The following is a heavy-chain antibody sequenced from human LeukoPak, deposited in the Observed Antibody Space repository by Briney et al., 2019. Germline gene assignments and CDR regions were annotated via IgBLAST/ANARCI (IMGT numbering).Heavy chain of an antibody. J-gene: IGHJ3*02. CDR2: ISAYNGNT. CDR1: GGTFSSYG. CDR3: ARRSRLTLVRGDDAFDI. Sequence: ASVKVSCKASGGTFSSYGISWVRQAPGQGLEWMGWISAYNGNTNYAQKLQGRVTMTTDTPTSTAYMELRSLTSDDTAVYYCARRSRLTLVRGDDAFDIWGQGTMVTVSS. D-gene: IGHD3-10*01. V-gene: IGHV1-18*01.